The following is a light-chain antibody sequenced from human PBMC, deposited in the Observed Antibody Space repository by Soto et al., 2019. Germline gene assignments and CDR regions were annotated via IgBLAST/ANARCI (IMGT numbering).Light chain of an antibody. CDR3: QSYDGSLSGWGV. J-gene: IGLJ2*01. CDR2: DNS. CDR1: TSNIGAGYH. Sequence: QSVLTQPPSVSGAPGQRVTISCTGSTSNIGAGYHVHWYQQLPGTAPKLLIYDNSNRPSGVPDRFSGSKSGTSASLDITGLQAEDEADYYCQSYDGSLSGWGVFGGGTKLTVL. V-gene: IGLV1-40*01.